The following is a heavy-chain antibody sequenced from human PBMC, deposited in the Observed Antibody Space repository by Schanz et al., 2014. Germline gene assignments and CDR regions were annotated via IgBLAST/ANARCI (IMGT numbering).Heavy chain of an antibody. J-gene: IGHJ4*02. CDR3: ARGGITAAGTTPLDY. CDR2: IIPVLDIT. CDR1: GGTFSSFI. V-gene: IGHV1-69*02. Sequence: QVQLVQSGAEVKKPGSSVKVSCKASGGTFSSFIISWVRQAPGQGLEWMGRIIPVLDITNYAQKFQGRVTITADKSTXXAYMELSSLRSEDTAVYFCARGGITAAGTTPLDYWGQGALVTVSS. D-gene: IGHD6-13*01.